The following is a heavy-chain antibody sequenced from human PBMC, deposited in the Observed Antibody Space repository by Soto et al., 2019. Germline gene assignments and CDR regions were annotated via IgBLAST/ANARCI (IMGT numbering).Heavy chain of an antibody. V-gene: IGHV1-69*01. D-gene: IGHD3-3*01. J-gene: IGHJ6*02. CDR3: ARPTNYDFWSGYYRQNYYYYYGMDV. CDR2: IIPIFGTA. CDR1: GGTFSSYA. Sequence: QVQLVQSGAEVKKPGSSVKVSCKASGGTFSSYAISWVRQAPGQGLEWMGGIIPIFGTANYAQKFQGRVTITADESTSTAYMELSSMRSEDKAVYYCARPTNYDFWSGYYRQNYYYYYGMDVWGQGTTVTVSS.